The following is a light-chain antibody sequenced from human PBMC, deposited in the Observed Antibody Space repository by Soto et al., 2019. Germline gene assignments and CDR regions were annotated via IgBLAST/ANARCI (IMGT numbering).Light chain of an antibody. J-gene: IGLJ3*02. Sequence: QSVLTQPPSVSAAPGQKVTISCSGSSSSIENNYVSWYQQLPGTAPKLLIYDNNKRPSGIPDRFSGSKSGTSATLGITGLQTGDEADYYCGTWDSSLSANWVFGGGTKLTVL. CDR3: GTWDSSLSANWV. V-gene: IGLV1-51*01. CDR1: SSSIENNY. CDR2: DNN.